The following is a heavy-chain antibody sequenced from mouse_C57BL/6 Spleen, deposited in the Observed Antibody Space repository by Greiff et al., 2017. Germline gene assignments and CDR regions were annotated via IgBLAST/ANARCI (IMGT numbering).Heavy chain of an antibody. J-gene: IGHJ2*01. CDR3: ARRSGEGYYFDY. CDR2: ISGGGGNT. V-gene: IGHV5-9*01. Sequence: EVQRVESGGGLVKPGGSLKLSCAASGFTFSSYTMSWVRQTPEKRLEWVATISGGGGNTYYPDSVKGRFTISRDNAKNTLYLQMSSLRSEDTALYYCARRSGEGYYFDYWGQGTTLTVSS. D-gene: IGHD4-1*01. CDR1: GFTFSSYT.